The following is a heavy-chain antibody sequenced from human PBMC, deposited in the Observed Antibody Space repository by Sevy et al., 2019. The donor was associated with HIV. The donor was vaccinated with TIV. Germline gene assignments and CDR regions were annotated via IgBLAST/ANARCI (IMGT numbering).Heavy chain of an antibody. J-gene: IGHJ6*02. V-gene: IGHV3-49*03. CDR1: GFTFGDYA. CDR3: TRARERGYYGSGSYFYYYGMDV. Sequence: GGSLRLSCTASGFTFGDYAMSWFRQAPGKGLEWVGFIRSKAYGGTTEYAASVKGRFTNTLNDSKSMAYLQMNSLKPEDTAGYYCTRARERGYYGSGSYFYYYGMDVWGQGTTVTVSS. CDR2: IRSKAYGGTT. D-gene: IGHD3-10*01.